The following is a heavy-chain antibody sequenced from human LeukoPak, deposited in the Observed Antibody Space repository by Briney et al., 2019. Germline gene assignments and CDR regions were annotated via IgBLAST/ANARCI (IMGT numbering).Heavy chain of an antibody. V-gene: IGHV1-69*13. Sequence: ASVKVSCKASGGTFSSYAISWVRQAPGQGLEWMGGIIPIFGTANYAQKFQGRVTITADESTSTAYMELSSLRSEDTAVYYCASGPYCSSTSCYPYYGMDVWGQGTTVTVSS. CDR3: ASGPYCSSTSCYPYYGMDV. J-gene: IGHJ6*02. CDR2: IIPIFGTA. D-gene: IGHD2-2*01. CDR1: GGTFSSYA.